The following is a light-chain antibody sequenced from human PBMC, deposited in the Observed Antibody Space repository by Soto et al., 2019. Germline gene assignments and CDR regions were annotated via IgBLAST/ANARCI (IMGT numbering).Light chain of an antibody. Sequence: QSVLTQPRSVSGSPGQSVTISCTGTSSDVGGYNYVSWYQQHPGKAPKLMIYDVSKRPSGVPDRFSGSKSGNKASLTISGLQAEDEADYYCCSHAGSYTYVFGTGTKLTVL. V-gene: IGLV2-11*01. CDR3: CSHAGSYTYV. CDR2: DVS. J-gene: IGLJ1*01. CDR1: SSDVGGYNY.